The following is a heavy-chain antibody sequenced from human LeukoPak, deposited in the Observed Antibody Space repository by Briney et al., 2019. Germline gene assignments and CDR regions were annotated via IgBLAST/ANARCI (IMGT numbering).Heavy chain of an antibody. Sequence: PGGSLRLSCAAYGFTFSNYWMTWVRQAPGKGLEWVANIKEDGSEKYYVDSVRGRFTISRDNAKNSLYLQMNSLRAEDTAVYYCATYSGYDYLDYYYMDVWGKGTTVTVSS. CDR1: GFTFSNYW. J-gene: IGHJ6*03. CDR3: ATYSGYDYLDYYYMDV. V-gene: IGHV3-7*01. D-gene: IGHD5-12*01. CDR2: IKEDGSEK.